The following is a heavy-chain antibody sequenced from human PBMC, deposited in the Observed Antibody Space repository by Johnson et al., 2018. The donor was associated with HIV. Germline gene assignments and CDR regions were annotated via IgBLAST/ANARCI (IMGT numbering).Heavy chain of an antibody. V-gene: IGHV3-30*18. J-gene: IGHJ3*01. Sequence: QVQLVESGGGVVQPGKSLRLSCAASGFTFSSYGMHWVRQAPGKGLEWVAVISYNGSNKYYADSVKGRFTISRDNSKNTLYVQMNSLRGADTAVYYCAKSTQENIFRESGPYGAFDVWGQGTMVTVAS. CDR1: GFTFSSYG. CDR2: ISYNGSNK. CDR3: AKSTQENIFRESGPYGAFDV. D-gene: IGHD3-10*01.